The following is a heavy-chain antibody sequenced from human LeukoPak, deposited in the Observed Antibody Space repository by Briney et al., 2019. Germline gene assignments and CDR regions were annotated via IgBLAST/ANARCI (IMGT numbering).Heavy chain of an antibody. J-gene: IGHJ4*02. CDR2: VNWNGGST. CDR3: ARGVTVSIWYWSDY. Sequence: PGGSLRLSCAATGFTFDDYGMSWVRQAPGKGLEWVSGVNWNGGSTGYADSVKGRFTISRDNAKNSLYLQMNSLRAEDTALYYCARGVTVSIWYWSDYWGQGTLVTVSS. CDR1: GFTFDDYG. D-gene: IGHD6-13*01. V-gene: IGHV3-20*04.